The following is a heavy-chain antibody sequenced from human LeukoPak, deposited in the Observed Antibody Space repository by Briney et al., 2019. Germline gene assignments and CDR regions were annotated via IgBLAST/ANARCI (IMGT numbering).Heavy chain of an antibody. CDR1: GGSISSYY. V-gene: IGHV4-59*01. Sequence: SETLSLTCTVSGGSISSYYWSWIRQPPGKGLEWIGYIYYSGSTYYDPSLKSRVTISVDTSKNQFSLKLNSVTAADAAVYYCARSSEGRYYYDSSGYSYYYYYMDVWGKGTTVTISS. J-gene: IGHJ6*03. CDR2: IYYSGST. CDR3: ARSSEGRYYYDSSGYSYYYYYMDV. D-gene: IGHD3-22*01.